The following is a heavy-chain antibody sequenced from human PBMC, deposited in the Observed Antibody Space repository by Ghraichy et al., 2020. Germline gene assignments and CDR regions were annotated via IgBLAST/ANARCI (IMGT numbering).Heavy chain of an antibody. J-gene: IGHJ5*02. D-gene: IGHD2-2*01. CDR2: MNPTSGNT. CDR1: GYTFSTYD. CDR3: ARVSLHCSSTSHNLRRGCKFDP. V-gene: IGHV1-8*01. Sequence: ASVKISCKASGYTFSTYDINWVRQATGQGLEWMGWMNPTSGNTGYAQKFQGRVTMTRNTSISTAYMELSSLRSEDTAVYYCARVSLHCSSTSHNLRRGCKFDPWGQGTLVTVSS.